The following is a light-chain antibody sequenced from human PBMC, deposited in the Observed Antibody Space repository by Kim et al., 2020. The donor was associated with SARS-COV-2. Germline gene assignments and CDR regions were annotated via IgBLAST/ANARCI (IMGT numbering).Light chain of an antibody. J-gene: IGKJ4*01. CDR2: GAS. CDR1: QTVNNNY. V-gene: IGKV3-20*01. CDR3: QQYGSAPAP. Sequence: PGDRATLSCRASQTVNNNYLAWYHQRPGQPPRLLIYGASSRATGTPDRFSGLASGTDFTLTVSRLEPEDLGVYYCQQYGSAPAPFGGGTKV.